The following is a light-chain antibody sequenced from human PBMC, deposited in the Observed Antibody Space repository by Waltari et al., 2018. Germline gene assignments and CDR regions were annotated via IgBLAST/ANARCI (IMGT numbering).Light chain of an antibody. CDR1: SRYVGGYHY. CDR2: DVS. CDR3: SSYISSSTLEL. Sequence: QSALTQPAPVSGSPGQSITISCPGPSRYVGGYHYVSWYHQHPGKAPKLMIYDVSNRPSGVSNRFSGSKSGNTASLTISGLQVEDEADYYCSSYISSSTLELFGGGTSLTVL. J-gene: IGLJ2*01. V-gene: IGLV2-14*03.